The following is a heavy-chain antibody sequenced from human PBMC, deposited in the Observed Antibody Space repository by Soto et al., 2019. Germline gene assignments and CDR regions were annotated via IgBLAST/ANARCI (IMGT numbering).Heavy chain of an antibody. D-gene: IGHD3-10*01. J-gene: IGHJ6*02. CDR3: AREGITMVRGVIITVMDV. V-gene: IGHV4-4*07. CDR1: GGSISSYY. CDR2: IYTSGST. Sequence: LSLTCTVSGGSISSYYWSWIRQPAGKGLEWIGRIYTSGSTNYNPSLKSRVTMSVDTSKNQFSLKLSSVTAADTAVYYCAREGITMVRGVIITVMDVWGQGTTVTVSS.